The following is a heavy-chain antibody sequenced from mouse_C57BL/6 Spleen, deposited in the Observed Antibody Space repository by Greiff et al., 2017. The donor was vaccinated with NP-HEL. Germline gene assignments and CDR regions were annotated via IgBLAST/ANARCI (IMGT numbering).Heavy chain of an antibody. V-gene: IGHV1-61*01. J-gene: IGHJ4*01. CDR2: IYPSDSET. CDR3: AREGAGSKVYAMDY. Sequence: QVQLQQPGAELVRPGSSVKLSCKASGYTFTSYWMDWVKQRPGQGLEWIGNIYPSDSETHYNQKFKDKATLTVDKSSSTAYMQLSSLTSEDSAVYYCAREGAGSKVYAMDYWGQGTSVTVSS. CDR1: GYTFTSYW. D-gene: IGHD3-3*01.